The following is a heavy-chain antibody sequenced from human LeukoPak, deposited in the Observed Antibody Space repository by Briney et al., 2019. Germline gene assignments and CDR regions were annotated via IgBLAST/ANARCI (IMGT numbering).Heavy chain of an antibody. CDR1: GFTFSSYE. V-gene: IGHV3-21*01. Sequence: AGGSLRLSXAASGFTFSSYEMNWVRQAPGKGLEWVSSISSSSSYIYYADSVKGRFTISRDNAKNSLYLQMDSLRAEDTAVYYCARADTAMVSFDYWGQGTLVTVSS. D-gene: IGHD5-18*01. CDR3: ARADTAMVSFDY. CDR2: ISSSSSYI. J-gene: IGHJ4*02.